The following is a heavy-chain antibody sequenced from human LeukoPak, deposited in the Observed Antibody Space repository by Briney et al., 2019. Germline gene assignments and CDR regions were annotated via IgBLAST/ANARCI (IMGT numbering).Heavy chain of an antibody. D-gene: IGHD6-13*01. Sequence: ASVKVSCKASGCTFTGYYMHWVRQAPGQGLEWMGWINPNSGGTNYAQKFQGRVTMTRDTSISTAYMELSRLRSDDTAVYYCARDAAGTSNWIDPWGQETLVTVSS. V-gene: IGHV1-2*02. CDR3: ARDAAGTSNWIDP. CDR1: GCTFTGYY. CDR2: INPNSGGT. J-gene: IGHJ5*02.